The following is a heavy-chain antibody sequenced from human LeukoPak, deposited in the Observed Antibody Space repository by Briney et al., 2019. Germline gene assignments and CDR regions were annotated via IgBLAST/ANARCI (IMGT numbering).Heavy chain of an antibody. D-gene: IGHD3-10*01. CDR1: GYSISSGYY. CDR2: IYHSGST. V-gene: IGHV4-38-2*02. Sequence: PSETLSLTCTVSGYSISSGYYWGWIRQPPGKGLEWIGSIYHSGSTYYNPSLKSRVTISVDTSKNQFSLKLSSLTAADTAVYYCARHERSSITMIRGVKPKKWFDPWGQGTLVTVSS. J-gene: IGHJ5*02. CDR3: ARHERSSITMIRGVKPKKWFDP.